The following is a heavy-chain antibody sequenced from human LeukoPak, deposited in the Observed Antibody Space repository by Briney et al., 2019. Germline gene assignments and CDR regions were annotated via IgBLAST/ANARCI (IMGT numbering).Heavy chain of an antibody. Sequence: GGSLRLSCTASGFTFGDYAMSWVRQAPGKGLEWVGFIRSKAYGGTTEYAASVKGRFTISRDDSKSIAYLQMNSLKTEDTAVYYCTRDRQMSIAARPDAFDIWGQGTMVTVSS. V-gene: IGHV3-49*04. CDR2: IRSKAYGGTT. D-gene: IGHD6-6*01. CDR3: TRDRQMSIAARPDAFDI. CDR1: GFTFGDYA. J-gene: IGHJ3*02.